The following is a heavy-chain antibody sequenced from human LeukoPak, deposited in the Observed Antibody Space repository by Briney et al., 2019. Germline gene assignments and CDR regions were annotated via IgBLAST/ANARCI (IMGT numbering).Heavy chain of an antibody. J-gene: IGHJ5*02. CDR2: INPNSGGT. CDR3: ARADRLDGGPYLIGP. Sequence: ASVKVFCKTSGYSFSDYYMHWVRQAPGQGLEWMGWINPNSGGTSSAQKFQGRVTMTRDTSITTVYMEVNWLTSDDTAIYYCARADRLDGGPYLIGPWGQGTLVTVSS. V-gene: IGHV1-2*02. CDR1: GYSFSDYY. D-gene: IGHD2-21*01.